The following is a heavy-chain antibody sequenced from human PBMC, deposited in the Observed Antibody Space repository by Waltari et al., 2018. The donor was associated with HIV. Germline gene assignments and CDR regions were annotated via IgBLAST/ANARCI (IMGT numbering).Heavy chain of an antibody. D-gene: IGHD3-3*01. CDR3: ARAYYDFWSGTGSSGNWFDP. Sequence: QVQLQESGPGLVKPSQTLSLTCTASGGSISSGSYYWSWIRQPAGKGLELIGRIYTSGTTNDKPSLKSRVTISVDTSKNQFSLKLRSVTAADTAVYYCARAYYDFWSGTGSSGNWFDPWGQGTLVTVSS. CDR1: GGSISSGSYY. V-gene: IGHV4-61*02. J-gene: IGHJ5*02. CDR2: IYTSGTT.